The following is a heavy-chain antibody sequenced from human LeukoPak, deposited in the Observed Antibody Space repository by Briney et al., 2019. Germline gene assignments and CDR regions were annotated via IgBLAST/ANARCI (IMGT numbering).Heavy chain of an antibody. V-gene: IGHV1-69-2*01. CDR1: GYTFTDYY. CDR2: VDPEDGET. J-gene: IGHJ4*02. D-gene: IGHD3-22*01. Sequence: ASVKISCKVSGYTFTDYYMHWVQQAPGKGLEWMGLVDPEDGETIYAEKFQGRVTITADTSTDTAYMEPSSLRSEDTAVYYCASHYYDSSGYYLPIDYWGQGTLVTVSS. CDR3: ASHYYDSSGYYLPIDY.